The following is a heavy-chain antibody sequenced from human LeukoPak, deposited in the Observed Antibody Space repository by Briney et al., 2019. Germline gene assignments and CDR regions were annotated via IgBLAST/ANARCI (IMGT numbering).Heavy chain of an antibody. CDR2: MNPNSGNT. Sequence: ASVKVSCKASGYTFTSYDINWVRQATGQGLEWMGWMNPNSGNTGYAQKFQGRVTITRNTSISTAYMELSSLRSEDTAVYYCARGRPGRLAYYMDVWGKGTTVTVSS. D-gene: IGHD1-14*01. V-gene: IGHV1-8*03. CDR3: ARGRPGRLAYYMDV. CDR1: GYTFTSYD. J-gene: IGHJ6*03.